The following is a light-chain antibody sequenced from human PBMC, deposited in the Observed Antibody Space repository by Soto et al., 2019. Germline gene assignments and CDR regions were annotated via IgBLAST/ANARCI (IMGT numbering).Light chain of an antibody. CDR3: QQSCRSPYT. Sequence: DIQMTQSPSSLSASVGGRVTITCRSSQNITTLLNWYQQKPGKAPNLLIYASSSLQSGVPSRFSGSGSGTDFTLTISSLQPEDFAAYFCQQSCRSPYTFGQGTKVDI. J-gene: IGKJ2*01. CDR2: ASS. CDR1: QNITTL. V-gene: IGKV1-39*01.